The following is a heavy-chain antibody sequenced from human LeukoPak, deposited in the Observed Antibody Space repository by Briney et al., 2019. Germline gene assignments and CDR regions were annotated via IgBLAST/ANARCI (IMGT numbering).Heavy chain of an antibody. CDR3: AQVLRGKYDILTGYYRAPADY. V-gene: IGHV3-23*01. CDR2: ISGSGAST. J-gene: IGHJ4*02. CDR1: GFTFSSSA. D-gene: IGHD3-9*01. Sequence: GGSLRLSCAASGFTFSSSAMNWVRQAPGKGLEWVSIISGSGASTYYADSVKGRFTISRDNSKNTLYLQMSRLRVEDTAVYHCAQVLRGKYDILTGYYRAPADYWGQGTLVTVSS.